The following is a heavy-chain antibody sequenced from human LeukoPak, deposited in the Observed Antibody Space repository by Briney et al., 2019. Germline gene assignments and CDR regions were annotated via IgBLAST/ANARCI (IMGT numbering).Heavy chain of an antibody. D-gene: IGHD6-19*01. J-gene: IGHJ4*02. Sequence: GASVKVSCMSSGYTFTNFYMHWVRQAPGQGLEWMGIINPSGGSTSYAQKFQGRVTMTRAMSTSTVYMELSSLRSEDTAVYYCARGEEVGSGWYIYVYWGQGTLVTVS. CDR1: GYTFTNFY. CDR3: ARGEEVGSGWYIYVY. CDR2: INPSGGST. V-gene: IGHV1-46*01.